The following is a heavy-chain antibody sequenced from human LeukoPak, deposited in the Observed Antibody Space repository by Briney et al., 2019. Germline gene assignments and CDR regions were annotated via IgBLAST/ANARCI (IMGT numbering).Heavy chain of an antibody. CDR2: ISGSGGST. Sequence: PGGSLRLSYAASGFTFSSYAMSWVRQAPGKGLEWVSAISGSGGSTYYADSVKGRFTISRDNSKNTLYLQINSLRAEDTAVYYCAKDPAMIVVVIPDYWGQGTLVTVSS. J-gene: IGHJ4*02. D-gene: IGHD3-22*01. CDR3: AKDPAMIVVVIPDY. V-gene: IGHV3-23*01. CDR1: GFTFSSYA.